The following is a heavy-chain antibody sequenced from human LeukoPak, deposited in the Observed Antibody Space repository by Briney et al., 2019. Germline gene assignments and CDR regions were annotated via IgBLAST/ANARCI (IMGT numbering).Heavy chain of an antibody. CDR3: ARRVRRRSYVWGDFDY. D-gene: IGHD3-16*01. J-gene: IGHJ4*02. CDR1: GWSFSGYY. Sequence: PSETLSLTCAVYGWSFSGYYWSWIRQPPGKGLEWIGEINHSGSTNYNPSLKSRVTISVDTSKNQFSLKLSSVTAADTAVYYCARRVRRRSYVWGDFDYWGQGTLVTVS. V-gene: IGHV4-34*01. CDR2: INHSGST.